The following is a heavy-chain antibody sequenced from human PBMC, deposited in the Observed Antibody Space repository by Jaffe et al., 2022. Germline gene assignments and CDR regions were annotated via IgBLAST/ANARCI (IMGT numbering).Heavy chain of an antibody. CDR2: IIPIFGTA. J-gene: IGHJ6*03. CDR3: ARGVRGYMITFGGDNNYYYMDV. D-gene: IGHD3-16*01. Sequence: QVQLVQSGAEVKKPGSSVKVSCKASGGTFSSYAISWVRQAPGQGLEWMGGIIPIFGTANYAQKFQGRVTITADESTSTAYMELSSLRSEDTAVYYCARGVRGYMITFGGDNNYYYMDVWGKGTTVTVSS. V-gene: IGHV1-69*01. CDR1: GGTFSSYA.